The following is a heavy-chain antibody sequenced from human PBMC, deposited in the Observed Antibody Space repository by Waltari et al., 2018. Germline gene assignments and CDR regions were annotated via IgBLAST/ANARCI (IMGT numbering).Heavy chain of an antibody. Sequence: QLHLVQSGPEVKRPGTSVKGTCKASGFSFSRSAIQWLRQARGQRLEWIGANVVGSGNTHYEEKLEKRRSIVRDMSTRTADMELSSLRSEDTAIYYGAIEGAGGGTTEEDYWGQGTLVTVS. J-gene: IGHJ4*02. CDR2: NVVGSGNT. CDR1: GFSFSRSA. V-gene: IGHV1-58*02. CDR3: AIEGAGGGTTEEDY. D-gene: IGHD1-7*01.